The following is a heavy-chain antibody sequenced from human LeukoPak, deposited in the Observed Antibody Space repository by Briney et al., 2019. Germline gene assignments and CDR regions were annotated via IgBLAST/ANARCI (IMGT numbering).Heavy chain of an antibody. CDR3: IFCSNYANYYYYMDV. CDR1: GYTFTSYG. J-gene: IGHJ6*03. CDR2: IIPIFGTA. Sequence: ASVKVSCKASGYTFTSYGISWVRQAPGQGLEWMGGIIPIFGTANYAQKFQGRVTITADESTSTAYMELSSLRSEDTAVYYCIFCSNYANYYYYMDVWGKGTTVTVSS. V-gene: IGHV1-69*13. D-gene: IGHD4-11*01.